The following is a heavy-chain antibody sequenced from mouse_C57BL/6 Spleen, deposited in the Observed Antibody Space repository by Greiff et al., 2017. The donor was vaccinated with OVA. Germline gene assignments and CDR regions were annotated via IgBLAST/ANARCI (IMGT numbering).Heavy chain of an antibody. D-gene: IGHD1-1*01. Sequence: VQLQQSGAELVRPGASVTLSCKASGYTFTDYEMHWVKQTPVHGLEWIGAIDPETGGTAYNQKFKGKAILTADKSSSTAYMELRSLTSEDSAVYYCTRLDYGSFDYWGQGTTLTVSS. J-gene: IGHJ2*01. CDR3: TRLDYGSFDY. V-gene: IGHV1-15*01. CDR2: IDPETGGT. CDR1: GYTFTDYE.